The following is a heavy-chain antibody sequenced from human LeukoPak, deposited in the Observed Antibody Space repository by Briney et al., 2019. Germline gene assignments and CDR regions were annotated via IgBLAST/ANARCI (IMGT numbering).Heavy chain of an antibody. CDR3: AGGYSSSWYFLDY. Sequence: ASVKVSCKASGYTFTGYYMHWVRQAPGQGLEWMGWINPNSGGTNYAQKFQGRVTMTRDTSISTAYMELSRLRSDDTAVYYCAGGYSSSWYFLDYWGQGTLVTVSS. CDR1: GYTFTGYY. CDR2: INPNSGGT. V-gene: IGHV1-2*02. D-gene: IGHD6-13*01. J-gene: IGHJ4*02.